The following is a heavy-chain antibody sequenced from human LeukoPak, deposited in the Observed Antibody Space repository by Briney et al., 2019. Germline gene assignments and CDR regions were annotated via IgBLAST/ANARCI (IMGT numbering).Heavy chain of an antibody. J-gene: IGHJ4*02. CDR2: INSDGSST. D-gene: IGHD4-17*01. CDR1: GFTFSSYW. Sequence: GGSLRLSCAASGFTFSSYWMHWVRQAPGKGLVWVSRINSDGSSTSYADSVKGRFTISRDNSKNTLYLQMNSLRAEDTAVYYCAKLGITTVTLFDYWGQGTLVTVSS. CDR3: AKLGITTVTLFDY. V-gene: IGHV3-74*01.